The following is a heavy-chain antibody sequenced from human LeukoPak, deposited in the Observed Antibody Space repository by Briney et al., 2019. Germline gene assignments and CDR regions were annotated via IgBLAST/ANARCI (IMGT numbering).Heavy chain of an antibody. CDR1: GYTFTSYG. D-gene: IGHD1-26*01. CDR3: ARVLVPTYYYYGMDV. CDR2: ISAYNGNT. V-gene: IGHV1-18*01. J-gene: IGHJ6*02. Sequence: ASVKVSCKASGYTFTSYGISWVRQAPGQGLEWIGWISAYNGNTNYAQKLQGRVTMTTDTSTSTAYMELRSLRSDDTAVYYCARVLVPTYYYYGMDVWGQGTTVTVSS.